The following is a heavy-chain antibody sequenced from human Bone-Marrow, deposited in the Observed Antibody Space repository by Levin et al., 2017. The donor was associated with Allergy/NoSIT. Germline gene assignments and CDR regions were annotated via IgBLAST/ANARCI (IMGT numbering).Heavy chain of an antibody. CDR3: ARGLTALDRGYYYYYYGMDV. CDR2: IYYTGSI. Sequence: SQTLSLTCNVSGASIRRGNYYWIWTRQHPGKGLEWIGYIYYTGSIYYHPSLRSRVTISVDTSKTQFSLKLSSVTAADTAVYYCARGLTALDRGYYYYYYGMDVWGRGTTVTVSS. V-gene: IGHV4-31*03. D-gene: IGHD3-10*01. CDR1: GASIRRGNYY. J-gene: IGHJ6*02.